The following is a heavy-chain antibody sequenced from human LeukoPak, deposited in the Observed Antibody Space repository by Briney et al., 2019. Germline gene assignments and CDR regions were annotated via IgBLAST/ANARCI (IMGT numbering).Heavy chain of an antibody. D-gene: IGHD3-9*01. CDR1: GFTFSSHE. J-gene: IGHJ3*01. V-gene: IGHV3-48*03. CDR2: ISDNGSPI. Sequence: GGSLRLSCAASGFTFSSHEMNWVRQAPGKGLEWVSYISDNGSPIYYADSVKGRFTVSRDNAKNSLYLQMNSLRAEDTALYYCARQTLGATGYSAFDFWGQGTLVTVSS. CDR3: ARQTLGATGYSAFDF.